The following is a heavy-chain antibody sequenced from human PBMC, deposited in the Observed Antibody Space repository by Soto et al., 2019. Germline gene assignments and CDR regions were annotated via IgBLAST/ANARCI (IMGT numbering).Heavy chain of an antibody. CDR2: ISSGSNT. Sequence: EVQLLESGGGLVQPGGSLRLSCVASGFPFSSYAMSWVRQTPGRGLECVSSISSGSNTYYTDSVRGRFTISRDNSKNSLYLQMRSQRADDTALYYCAKASATGKSDGMDVWGQGTTVSVSS. CDR3: AKASATGKSDGMDV. CDR1: GFPFSSYA. D-gene: IGHD7-27*01. V-gene: IGHV3-23*01. J-gene: IGHJ6*02.